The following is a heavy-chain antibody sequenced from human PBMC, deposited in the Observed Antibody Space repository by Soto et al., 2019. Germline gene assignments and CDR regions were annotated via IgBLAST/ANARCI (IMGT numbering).Heavy chain of an antibody. CDR3: ARDGYDSSGYYYAASAFDI. Sequence: QVQLVQSGAEVKKPGSSVKVSCKASGGTFSSYAISWVRQAPGQGLEWMGGIIPIFGTENYAQKFQGRVTITADKSTSTASMELSSLRSEDTAVYYCARDGYDSSGYYYAASAFDIWGQGTMVTVSS. V-gene: IGHV1-69*06. J-gene: IGHJ3*02. CDR1: GGTFSSYA. CDR2: IIPIFGTE. D-gene: IGHD3-22*01.